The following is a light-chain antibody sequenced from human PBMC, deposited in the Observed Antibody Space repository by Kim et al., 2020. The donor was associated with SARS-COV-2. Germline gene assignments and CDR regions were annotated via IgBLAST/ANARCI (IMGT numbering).Light chain of an antibody. CDR3: QTWGPGTRV. CDR1: SGHRNYA. CDR2: IYRDGSH. V-gene: IGLV4-69*01. Sequence: QLVLTQSPSASASLGASVKLTCTLISGHRNYAIAWHQQQPEKGPRYLLTIYRDGSHSRGDGIPDRFSGSISGAERYLTISSLQSEDEADYFCQTWGPGTRVFGGGTQLTVL. J-gene: IGLJ2*01.